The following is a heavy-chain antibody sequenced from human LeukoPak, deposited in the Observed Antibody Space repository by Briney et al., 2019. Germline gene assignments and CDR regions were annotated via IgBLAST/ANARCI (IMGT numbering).Heavy chain of an antibody. CDR2: ISAYHGNT. CDR1: GYTFTGYG. Sequence: ASVKVSCKASGYTFTGYGISWVRQAPGQGLEWMGWISAYHGNTNYAQKLQGRVTMTTDTSTSTAYMELRSLRSDDTAVYYCAREPSRYYYGSGSPSNWFDPWGQGTLVTVSS. V-gene: IGHV1-18*01. CDR3: AREPSRYYYGSGSPSNWFDP. D-gene: IGHD3-10*01. J-gene: IGHJ5*02.